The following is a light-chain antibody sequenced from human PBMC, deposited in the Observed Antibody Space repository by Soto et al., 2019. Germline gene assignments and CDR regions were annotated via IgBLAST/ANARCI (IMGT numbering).Light chain of an antibody. V-gene: IGKV3-20*01. CDR1: ESVSSSS. CDR2: GAS. CDR3: QHYGTSPEVT. J-gene: IGKJ5*01. Sequence: EIMLTQSPGTLSLTPGERATLSCRASESVSSSSLAWYQQKPGQAPRLLMHGASSRATGIPDRFSGSGSGADFTLTISRVEPEDFAVNYCQHYGTSPEVTFGQGTRLEIK.